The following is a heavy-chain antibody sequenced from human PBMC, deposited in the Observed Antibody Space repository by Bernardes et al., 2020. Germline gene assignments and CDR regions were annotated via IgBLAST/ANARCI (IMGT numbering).Heavy chain of an antibody. CDR1: GYTLTELS. V-gene: IGHV1-24*01. Sequence: ASVKVSCKVSGYTLTELSMHWVRQAPGKGREWMGGFDPEDGETIYAQKFQGRVTMTEDTSTDTAYMELSSLRSEDTAVYYCATAGPHGYGDSPYDYCGQGTLVTVSS. D-gene: IGHD4-17*01. CDR3: ATAGPHGYGDSPYDY. CDR2: FDPEDGET. J-gene: IGHJ4*02.